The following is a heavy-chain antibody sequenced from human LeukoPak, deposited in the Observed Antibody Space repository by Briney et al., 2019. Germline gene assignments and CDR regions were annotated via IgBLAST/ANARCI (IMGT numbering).Heavy chain of an antibody. CDR2: INHSGNT. D-gene: IGHD6-19*01. J-gene: IGHJ4*02. Sequence: PSETLSLTSAVYGESLSGYYCTWIRQPPGKGLEWIGEINHSGNTNYNPSLKSRVTISVDTSKNQFSLKLTSVTAADTAVYYCARGQWLDNSWGQGTLVTVSS. V-gene: IGHV4-34*01. CDR1: GESLSGYY. CDR3: ARGQWLDNS.